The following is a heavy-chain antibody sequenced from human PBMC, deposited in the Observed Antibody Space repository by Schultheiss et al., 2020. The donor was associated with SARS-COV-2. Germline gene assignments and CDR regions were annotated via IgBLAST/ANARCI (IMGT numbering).Heavy chain of an antibody. V-gene: IGHV4-38-2*01. CDR3: ARHSRYSSS. CDR1: GYSISSGYY. D-gene: IGHD6-13*01. CDR2: IYHSGST. J-gene: IGHJ4*02. Sequence: SQTLSLTCAVSGYSISSGYYWGWIRQPPGKGLEWIGSIYHSGSTYYNPSLKSRVTISVDTSKNQFSLKLSSVTAADTAVYYCARHSRYSSSWGQGTLVTVSS.